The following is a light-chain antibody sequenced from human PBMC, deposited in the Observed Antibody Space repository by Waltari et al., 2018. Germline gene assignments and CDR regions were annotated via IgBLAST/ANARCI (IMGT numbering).Light chain of an antibody. V-gene: IGLV3-21*04. CDR1: NIGSKS. Sequence: SYVVTQSPSVSVAPGETARITCGGDNIGSKSVHWYQQRPGQAPVLVISYDSDRPSGIPERFSGSNSGNTATLTISWVEADDEADYYCLVWYSTTDHHGVFGGGTKLTVL. CDR3: LVWYSTTDHHGV. J-gene: IGLJ2*01. CDR2: YDS.